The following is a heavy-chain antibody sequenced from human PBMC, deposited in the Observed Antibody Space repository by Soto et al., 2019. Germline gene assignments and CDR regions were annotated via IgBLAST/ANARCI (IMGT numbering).Heavy chain of an antibody. CDR3: ARDYYRFNSGYGFSMDV. CDR1: GFTFSSYA. D-gene: IGHD5-12*01. CDR2: ISYDGSNK. Sequence: QVQLVESGGGVVQPGRSLRLSCAASGFTFSSYAMHWVRQAPGKGLEWVAVISYDGSNKSYADSVNGRFTISSDNSKNTLYLQMNSLRAEDTAVYYCARDYYRFNSGYGFSMDVWGQGTTVTVSS. J-gene: IGHJ6*02. V-gene: IGHV3-30-3*01.